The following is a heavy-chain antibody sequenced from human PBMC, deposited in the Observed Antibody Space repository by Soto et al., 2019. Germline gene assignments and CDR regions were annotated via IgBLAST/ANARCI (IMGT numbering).Heavy chain of an antibody. Sequence: QVQLVESGGGVVQPGRSLRLSCAASGFTFSSYGMHWVRQAPGKGLEWVAVISYDGSNKYYADSVKGRFTISRDNSKNTLYLQMNSLRAEDTAVYYCAKDLARFLEWTDDYWGQGTLVTVSS. V-gene: IGHV3-30*18. CDR1: GFTFSSYG. CDR2: ISYDGSNK. J-gene: IGHJ4*02. CDR3: AKDLARFLEWTDDY. D-gene: IGHD3-3*01.